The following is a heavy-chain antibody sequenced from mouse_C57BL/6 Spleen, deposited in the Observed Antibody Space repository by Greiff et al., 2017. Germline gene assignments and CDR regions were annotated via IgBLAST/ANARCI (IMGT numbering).Heavy chain of an antibody. CDR1: GFTFSSYA. CDR2: ISDGGSYT. V-gene: IGHV5-4*01. Sequence: EVHLVESGGGLVKPGGSLKLSCAASGFTFSSYAMSWVRQTPEKRLEWVATISDGGSYTYYPDNVKGRFTISRDNAKNNLYLQMSHLKSEDTAMYYCARDDSSGTGFAYWGQGTLVTVSA. J-gene: IGHJ3*01. CDR3: ARDDSSGTGFAY. D-gene: IGHD3-2*02.